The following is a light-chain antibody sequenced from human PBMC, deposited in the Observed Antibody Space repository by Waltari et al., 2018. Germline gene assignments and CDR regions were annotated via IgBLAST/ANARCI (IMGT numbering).Light chain of an antibody. V-gene: IGLV1-44*01. CDR2: RSD. CDR1: NPNIGNTV. J-gene: IGLJ3*02. Sequence: QSVLTPPPSASATPGQRVTIPCSAPNPNIGNTVVNWYQQLPGKAPKLLIYRSDQRPSGVPDRFSGSKSGSSASLAISGLQSEDEADYYCAAWDDSMNGHWVFGGGTKVTVL. CDR3: AAWDDSMNGHWV.